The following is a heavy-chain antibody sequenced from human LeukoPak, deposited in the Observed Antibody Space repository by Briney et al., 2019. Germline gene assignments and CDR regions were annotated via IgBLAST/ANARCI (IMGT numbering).Heavy chain of an antibody. J-gene: IGHJ4*02. CDR3: ASLTPSMVPYGGNSGQYYFDY. Sequence: GASVKVSCKASGYTFTSYGISWVRQAPGQGLEWMGIINPSGGSTSYAQKFQGRVTITADESTSTAHMELSSLRSEDTAVYYCASLTPSMVPYGGNSGQYYFDYWGQGTLVTLSS. D-gene: IGHD4-23*01. CDR2: INPSGGST. CDR1: GYTFTSYG. V-gene: IGHV1-46*01.